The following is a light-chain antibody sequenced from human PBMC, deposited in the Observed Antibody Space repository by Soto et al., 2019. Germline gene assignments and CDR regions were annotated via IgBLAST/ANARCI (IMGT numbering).Light chain of an antibody. V-gene: IGKV1-39*01. CDR1: QTISNY. CDR2: TAS. Sequence: DIEITQSTSSLSASVGDRVTLTCRASQTISNYLNWYQQKPGKAPKLLIYTASNLQSGVPSRFGGSGSGTDFTLTISSLQPEDFATYYCQQTYASITSGQGARPENK. CDR3: QQTYASIT. J-gene: IGKJ5*01.